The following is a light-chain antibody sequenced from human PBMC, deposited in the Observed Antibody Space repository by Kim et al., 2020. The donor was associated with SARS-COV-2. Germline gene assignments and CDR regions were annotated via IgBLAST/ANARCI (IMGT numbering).Light chain of an antibody. J-gene: IGKJ1*01. CDR2: GAS. Sequence: DIQMTQSPSSLSASVGDTVTITCRASQTVGSHLNWFQQKPGKVPKLLIFGASNLQRGAPSRFSASGSGTDFTLTISSLQPEDFVTYYCQQTYSIPTFGPGTKVDIK. CDR1: QTVGSH. V-gene: IGKV1-39*01. CDR3: QQTYSIPT.